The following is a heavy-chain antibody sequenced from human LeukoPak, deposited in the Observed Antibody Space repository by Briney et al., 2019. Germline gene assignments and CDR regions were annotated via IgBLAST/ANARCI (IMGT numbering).Heavy chain of an antibody. CDR1: GFTFSSYA. CDR3: AKDCTAMVMGDAFDI. Sequence: GGSLRLSCAASGFTFSSYAMSWVRQAPGKGLEWVSAISGSGGSTYYADSVKGRFTISRDNSKNTLYLQMSSLRAEDTAVYYCAKDCTAMVMGDAFDIWGQGTMVTVSS. V-gene: IGHV3-23*01. CDR2: ISGSGGST. J-gene: IGHJ3*02. D-gene: IGHD5-18*01.